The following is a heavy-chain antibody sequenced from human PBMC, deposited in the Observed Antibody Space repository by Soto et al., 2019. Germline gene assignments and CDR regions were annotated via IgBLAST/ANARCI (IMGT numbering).Heavy chain of an antibody. Sequence: SETLSLTCTVSGGSINNVSNFWTWIRQHPGKGLEWIGYIYYSGSTYYNPSLKSRLTISIDTSKNPFSLKLSSVTAADKAVYYCAREALGYCRGETCPHWFNPWGQGTL. J-gene: IGHJ5*02. CDR1: GGSINNVSNF. D-gene: IGHD2-15*01. CDR2: IYYSGST. CDR3: AREALGYCRGETCPHWFNP. V-gene: IGHV4-31*03.